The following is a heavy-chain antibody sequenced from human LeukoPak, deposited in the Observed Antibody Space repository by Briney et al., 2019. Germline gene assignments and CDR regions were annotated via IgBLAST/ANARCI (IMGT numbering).Heavy chain of an antibody. D-gene: IGHD6-6*01. CDR2: IRPDGSAT. CDR1: GFSFSNFW. Sequence: QPGGSLRLSCAASGFSFSNFWMSWVRQAPGKGLEWVANIRPDGSATNYVDSVKGRFTISRDNAKNSLDLQMNSLGAEDTAVYYCARGGGSSSWGQGTLVTVSS. CDR3: ARGGGSSS. J-gene: IGHJ5*02. V-gene: IGHV3-7*01.